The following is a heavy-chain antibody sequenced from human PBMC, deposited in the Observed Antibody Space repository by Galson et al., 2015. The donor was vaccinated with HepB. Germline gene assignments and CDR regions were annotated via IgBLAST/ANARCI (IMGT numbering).Heavy chain of an antibody. CDR2: INPDSGGR. V-gene: IGHV1-2*02. D-gene: IGHD3-22*01. Sequence: SVKVSCKASEYTFTGYFIHWVRQAPGQGLEWMGWINPDSGGRDYAQRFQGRVTMTRDTSISTAYMDLSRLTADDTAVYYCARASYYYDGSGYRSEDFDHWGQGTLVTVSS. J-gene: IGHJ4*02. CDR1: EYTFTGYF. CDR3: ARASYYYDGSGYRSEDFDH.